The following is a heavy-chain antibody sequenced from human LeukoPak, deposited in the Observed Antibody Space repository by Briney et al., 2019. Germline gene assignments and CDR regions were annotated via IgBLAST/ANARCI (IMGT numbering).Heavy chain of an antibody. D-gene: IGHD3-16*01. J-gene: IGHJ4*02. Sequence: SETLSLTCTVSGGSISSYYWSWIRQPPGKGLEWIGYIYYSGSTNYNPSLKSRVTISVDTSKNQFSLKLGSVTAADTAVYYCAREVSSTFGGVTYFDYWGQGTLVTVSS. CDR2: IYYSGST. CDR3: AREVSSTFGGVTYFDY. CDR1: GGSISSYY. V-gene: IGHV4-59*01.